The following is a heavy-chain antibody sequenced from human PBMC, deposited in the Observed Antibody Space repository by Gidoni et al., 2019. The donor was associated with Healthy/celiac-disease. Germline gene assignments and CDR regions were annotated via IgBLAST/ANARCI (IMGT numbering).Heavy chain of an antibody. J-gene: IGHJ3*02. D-gene: IGHD1-26*01. V-gene: IGHV3-64D*06. CDR3: VKDRGSYFRMSFDI. CDR2: ISSNGGST. Sequence: EVQLVESGGGLVQPRGSLRLSCSASGFTFSSYAMHWVRQAPGKGLEYVSAISSNGGSTYYADSVKGRFTISRDNSKNTLYLQMSSLRAEDTAVYYCVKDRGSYFRMSFDIWGQGTMVTVSS. CDR1: GFTFSSYA.